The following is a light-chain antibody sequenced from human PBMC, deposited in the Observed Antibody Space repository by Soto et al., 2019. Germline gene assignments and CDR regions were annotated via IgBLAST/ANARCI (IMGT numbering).Light chain of an antibody. CDR2: NVS. CDR1: SSDVGAYNF. CDR3: TSSTSRGTYV. Sequence: QSALTQPASVSGSPGQSITISCTGTSSDVGAYNFVSWYRQHPGKAPKLIIYNVSDRPSGVSNRFSGSKSANTASLTISGLQAEDEAYYYCTSSTSRGTYVFGTGTKVTVL. V-gene: IGLV2-14*03. J-gene: IGLJ1*01.